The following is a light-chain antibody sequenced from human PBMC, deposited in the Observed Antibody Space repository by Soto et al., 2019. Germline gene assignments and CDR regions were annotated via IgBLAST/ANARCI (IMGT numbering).Light chain of an antibody. J-gene: IGKJ2*01. V-gene: IGKV1-5*01. Sequence: DIQMTQSPSPLSASIGDRVTITCRASQSIDNSLAWYQQKPGKAPHLLIYDASRLETGVSLRFSGSGSRTEFTLTISGLQADDFATYFCQHYNGYPYTFGPGTKLEIK. CDR1: QSIDNS. CDR2: DAS. CDR3: QHYNGYPYT.